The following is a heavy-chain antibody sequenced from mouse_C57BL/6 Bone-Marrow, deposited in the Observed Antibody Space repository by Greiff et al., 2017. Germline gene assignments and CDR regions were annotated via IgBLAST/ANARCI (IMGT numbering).Heavy chain of an antibody. V-gene: IGHV1-50*01. D-gene: IGHD1-1*01. J-gene: IGHJ2*01. CDR1: GYTFTSYW. Sequence: QVQLQQPGAELVKPGASVKLSCKASGYTFTSYWMQWVKQRPGQGLEWIGEIDPSDSYTNYTQKFKGKATLTVDTSSSTAYMQLSSLTSEDSAVYYCARDGDYGSSYNFDYWGQGTTLTVSS. CDR2: IDPSDSYT. CDR3: ARDGDYGSSYNFDY.